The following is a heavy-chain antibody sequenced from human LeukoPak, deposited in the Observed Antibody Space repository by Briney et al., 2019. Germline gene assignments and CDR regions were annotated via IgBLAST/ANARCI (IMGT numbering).Heavy chain of an antibody. J-gene: IGHJ4*02. CDR2: IYYSGST. D-gene: IGHD3-22*01. V-gene: IGHV4-39*01. Sequence: SETLSLTCTVSGGSISSSSYYWGWIRQPPGKGLEWIGSIYYSGSTYYNPSLKGRVTISVDTSKNQFSLKLSSVTAADTAVYYCVGIVVITTSIDYWGQGTLVTVSS. CDR1: GGSISSSSYY. CDR3: VGIVVITTSIDY.